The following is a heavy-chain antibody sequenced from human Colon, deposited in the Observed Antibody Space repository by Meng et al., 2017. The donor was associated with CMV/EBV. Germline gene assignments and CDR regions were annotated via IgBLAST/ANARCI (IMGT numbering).Heavy chain of an antibody. Sequence: SSETSGYTFPAYYVFSMRQAPGHGLEWIGIINPTRGSTSFEQDFRDRVTLTRDTSTSTVYMEVSSLKSDDTAVYFCARGTVRGPADHWGQGTLVTVSS. D-gene: IGHD2-2*01. CDR1: GYTFPAYY. J-gene: IGHJ4*02. V-gene: IGHV1-46*01. CDR3: ARGTVRGPADH. CDR2: INPTRGST.